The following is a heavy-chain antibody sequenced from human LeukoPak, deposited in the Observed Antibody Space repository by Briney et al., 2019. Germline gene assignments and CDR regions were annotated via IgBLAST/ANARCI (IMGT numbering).Heavy chain of an antibody. Sequence: SETLSLTYAVYGGSFSGYYWSWIRQPPGKGLEWIGEINHSGSTNYNPSLESRVTISVDTSKNQFSLKLSSVTAADTAVYYCARPIVGATKAFYYYYYMDVWGKGTTVTISS. CDR3: ARPIVGATKAFYYYYYMDV. CDR2: INHSGST. V-gene: IGHV4-34*01. J-gene: IGHJ6*03. D-gene: IGHD1-26*01. CDR1: GGSFSGYY.